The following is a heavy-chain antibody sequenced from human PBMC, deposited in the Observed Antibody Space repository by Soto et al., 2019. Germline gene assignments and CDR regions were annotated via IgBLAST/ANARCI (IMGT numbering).Heavy chain of an antibody. Sequence: QVQLQESGPGLVKPSETLSLTCTVSGGSVSSGSYYWSWIRQPPGKGLEWIGYFYYSGSTNYNPSLKSRVTISVDTSKNQFSLKLSSVTAADTAVYYCASDFWSGYSLDYWGQGTLVTVSS. D-gene: IGHD3-3*01. V-gene: IGHV4-61*01. CDR1: GGSVSSGSYY. CDR3: ASDFWSGYSLDY. CDR2: FYYSGST. J-gene: IGHJ4*02.